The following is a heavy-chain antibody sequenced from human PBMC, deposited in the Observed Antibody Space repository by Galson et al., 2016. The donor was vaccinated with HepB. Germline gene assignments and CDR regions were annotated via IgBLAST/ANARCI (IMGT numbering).Heavy chain of an antibody. CDR1: GFTFSSYA. V-gene: IGHV3-23*01. Sequence: SLRLSCAASGFTFSSYAMSWVRQAPGKGLEWVSVISAASNTYYTDSVKGRFTISRDNSKTTLYLQMNSLKTEDTAVYYCTTGGGNWALGMDVWGQGTTVTVSS. J-gene: IGHJ6*02. D-gene: IGHD1-1*01. CDR2: ISAASNT. CDR3: TTGGGNWALGMDV.